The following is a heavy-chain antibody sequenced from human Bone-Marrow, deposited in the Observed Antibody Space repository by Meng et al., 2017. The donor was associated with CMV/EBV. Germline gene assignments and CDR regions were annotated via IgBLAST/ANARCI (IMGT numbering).Heavy chain of an antibody. Sequence: SETLSLTCAVYGGSFSGYYWSWIRQPPGKGLEWIGSIYHSGSTYYNPSLKSRVTISVDTSKNQFSLKLSSVTAADTAVYYCARVPAFWGNSGYLWGQGTLVTVSS. CDR3: ARVPAFWGNSGYL. CDR1: GGSFSGYY. V-gene: IGHV4-34*01. CDR2: IYHSGST. J-gene: IGHJ4*02. D-gene: IGHD5-12*01.